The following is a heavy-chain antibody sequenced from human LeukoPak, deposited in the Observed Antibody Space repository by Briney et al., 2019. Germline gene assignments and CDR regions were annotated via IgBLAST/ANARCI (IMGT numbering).Heavy chain of an antibody. Sequence: ASVKVSCKASGYTFTSYGISWVRQAPGQGLEWMGWISAYNGNTNYAQKLQGRVTMTTDTSTSTAYMELRSLRSDDTAVYYCARGGSRDYGSGSYYNVDYYYYMDVWGKGTTVTVSS. D-gene: IGHD3-10*01. CDR3: ARGGSRDYGSGSYYNVDYYYYMDV. CDR1: GYTFTSYG. CDR2: ISAYNGNT. J-gene: IGHJ6*03. V-gene: IGHV1-18*01.